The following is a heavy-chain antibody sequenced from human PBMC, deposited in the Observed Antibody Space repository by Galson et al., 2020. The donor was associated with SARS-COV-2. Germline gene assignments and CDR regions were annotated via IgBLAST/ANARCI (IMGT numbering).Heavy chain of an antibody. CDR2: IYYSGST. Sequence: GYIYYSGSTYYNPSLKSRVTISVDTSKNQFSLKLSSVTAADTAVYYCARVKITMIVVADAFDIWGQGTMVTVSS. CDR3: ARVKITMIVVADAFDI. J-gene: IGHJ3*02. D-gene: IGHD3-22*01. V-gene: IGHV4-31*02.